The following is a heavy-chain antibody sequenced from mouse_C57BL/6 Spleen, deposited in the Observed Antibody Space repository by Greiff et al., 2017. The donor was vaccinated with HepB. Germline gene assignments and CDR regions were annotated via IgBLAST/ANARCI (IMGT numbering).Heavy chain of an antibody. J-gene: IGHJ2*01. CDR2: ISDGGSYT. Sequence: EVQLVESGGGLVKPGGSLKLSCAASGFTFSSYAMSWVRQTPEKGLEWVATISDGGSYTYYPDNVKGRFTISRDNAKNNLYLQMSHLKSEDTAMYYCARDVGYYGSFFDYWGQGTTLTVSS. CDR1: GFTFSSYA. D-gene: IGHD1-1*01. V-gene: IGHV5-4*01. CDR3: ARDVGYYGSFFDY.